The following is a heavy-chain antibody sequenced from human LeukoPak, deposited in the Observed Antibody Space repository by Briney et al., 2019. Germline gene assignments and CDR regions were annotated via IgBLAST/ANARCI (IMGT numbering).Heavy chain of an antibody. J-gene: IGHJ4*02. CDR3: AKQDGAMVRGVYPLDY. D-gene: IGHD3-10*01. V-gene: IGHV3-23*01. CDR1: GFTFSSYA. CDR2: VSGSGGDT. Sequence: GSLRLSCAGSGFTFSSYAMSWVRQAPGEGLEWVSAVSGSGGDTYYADSVKGRFTISRDSSKNTLYLQMNSLRAEDTAVYYCAKQDGAMVRGVYPLDYWGQGTLVTVSS.